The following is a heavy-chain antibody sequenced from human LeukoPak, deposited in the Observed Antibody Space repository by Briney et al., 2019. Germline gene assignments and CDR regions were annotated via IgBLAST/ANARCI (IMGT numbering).Heavy chain of an antibody. V-gene: IGHV4-59*08. CDR3: ARHEPYGSGSYPLLY. CDR2: IYYDGST. CDR1: SGSINHYY. D-gene: IGHD3-10*01. J-gene: IGHJ4*02. Sequence: NPSETLSLTCTVSSGSINHYYWSWIRQPPGKGLEWIAYIYYDGSTNYNPSLKSRVTISVDTSKNQISLKLSSVTAADTAVYYCARHEPYGSGSYPLLYWGQGTLVTVSS.